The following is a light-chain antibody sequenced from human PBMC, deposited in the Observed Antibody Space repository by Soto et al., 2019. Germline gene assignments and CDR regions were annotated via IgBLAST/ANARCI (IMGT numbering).Light chain of an antibody. CDR2: DDG. J-gene: IGLJ2*01. CDR3: QVWDSSSDHRVG. V-gene: IGLV3-21*02. CDR1: NIAIKS. Sequence: SYELTQAPSVSVAPGQTARITCGGNNIAIKSVHWYQQKPGQAPVLVVYDDGDRPSGIPERFSGSNSGNTATLTITRVEAGDEADYHCQVWDSSSDHRVGFGGRTKVTVL.